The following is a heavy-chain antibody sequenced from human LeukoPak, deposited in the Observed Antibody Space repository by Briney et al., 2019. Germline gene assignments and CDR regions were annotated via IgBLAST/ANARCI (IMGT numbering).Heavy chain of an antibody. V-gene: IGHV3-21*01. D-gene: IGHD3-9*01. CDR3: TRSIGYYDILTARSMDV. J-gene: IGHJ6*02. CDR2: ISSSGTYI. CDR1: GFSFSKHG. Sequence: GGSLRLSCEGSGFSFSKHGLNWVRQAPGKGLEWVSSISSSGTYIYYADALKGRFTISRDNAKNILSLHMNSLRAEDTAVYYCTRSIGYYDILTARSMDVWGQGTTVTVSS.